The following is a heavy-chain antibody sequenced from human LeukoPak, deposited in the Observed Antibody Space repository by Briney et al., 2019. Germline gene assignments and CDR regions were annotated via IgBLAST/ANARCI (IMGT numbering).Heavy chain of an antibody. CDR2: ISYDGSNK. D-gene: IGHD6-13*01. J-gene: IGHJ3*02. V-gene: IGHV3-30-3*01. Sequence: QPGRSLRLSCAASGFTFSSYAMHWVRQAPGKGLEWVAVISYDGSNKYYADSVKGRFTISRDNSKNTLYLQMNSLRAEDTAVYYCARVGGSSWYGAFDIWGQGTMVTVSS. CDR1: GFTFSSYA. CDR3: ARVGGSSWYGAFDI.